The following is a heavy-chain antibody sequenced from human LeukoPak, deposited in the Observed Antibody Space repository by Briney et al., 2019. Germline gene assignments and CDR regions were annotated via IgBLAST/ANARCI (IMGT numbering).Heavy chain of an antibody. Sequence: GGSLRLSCAASGFTFSSYWMSWVRQAPGKGLEWVANIKQDGSEKYYVDSVKGRFTISRDNAKNSLYLQMNSLRAEDTAVYYCARPQRPWVYYGMDVWGQGTTVTVPS. D-gene: IGHD1-26*01. V-gene: IGHV3-7*01. CDR3: ARPQRPWVYYGMDV. J-gene: IGHJ6*02. CDR1: GFTFSSYW. CDR2: IKQDGSEK.